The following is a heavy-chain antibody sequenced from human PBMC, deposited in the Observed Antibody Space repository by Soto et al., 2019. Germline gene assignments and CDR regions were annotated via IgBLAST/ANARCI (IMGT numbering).Heavy chain of an antibody. CDR2: ISGSGGST. Sequence: GGSLRLSCAASGFTFSSYAMSWVRQAPGKGLEWVSAISGSGGSTYYADSVKGRFTISRDNSKNTLYLQMNSLRAEDTAVYYCAKDQGAITIFGYMDVWGKGTTVTVSS. V-gene: IGHV3-23*01. D-gene: IGHD3-3*01. J-gene: IGHJ6*03. CDR3: AKDQGAITIFGYMDV. CDR1: GFTFSSYA.